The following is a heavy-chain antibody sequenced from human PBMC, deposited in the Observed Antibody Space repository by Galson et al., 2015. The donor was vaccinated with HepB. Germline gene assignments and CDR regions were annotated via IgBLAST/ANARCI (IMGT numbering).Heavy chain of an antibody. V-gene: IGHV3-21*01. D-gene: IGHD7-27*01. J-gene: IGHJ4*02. Sequence: SLRLSCAASGYTFSSYAIHWVRQAPGKGLEWVASISSSSDYTYYADSLRGRFTISRDNAKNSLYLHMNSLRPEDTAVYYCVRDPPLGTPFDHWGQGTLVTVSS. CDR1: GYTFSSYA. CDR3: VRDPPLGTPFDH. CDR2: ISSSSDYT.